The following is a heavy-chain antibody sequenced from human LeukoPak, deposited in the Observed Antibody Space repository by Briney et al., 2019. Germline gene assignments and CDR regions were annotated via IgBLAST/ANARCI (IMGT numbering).Heavy chain of an antibody. J-gene: IGHJ4*02. V-gene: IGHV3-53*01. CDR3: ARLYGSGSYYNSYFDY. CDR2: IYSGGST. D-gene: IGHD3-10*01. Sequence: PGASLRLSCAASGFIFRNYAMSWVRQAPGKGLEWVSVIYSGGSTYYADSVKGRFTISRDNSKNTLYLQMNSLRAEDTAVYYCARLYGSGSYYNSYFDYWGQGTLVTVSS. CDR1: GFIFRNYA.